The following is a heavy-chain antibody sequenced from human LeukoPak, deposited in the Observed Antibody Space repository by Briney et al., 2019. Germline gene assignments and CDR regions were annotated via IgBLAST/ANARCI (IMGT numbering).Heavy chain of an antibody. CDR1: GFTFSTSA. CDR2: IIVGSGAT. J-gene: IGHJ4*02. V-gene: IGHV1-58*01. Sequence: SVKVSCKTSGFTFSTSAVQWVRQARGQRLEWIGWIIVGSGATNYAQSLQGRFTITRDMSTNTAYMELSSLRSEDTAVYYCARGGEVGATGSPYYFDYWGQGTLVTVSS. CDR3: ARGGEVGATGSPYYFDY. D-gene: IGHD1-26*01.